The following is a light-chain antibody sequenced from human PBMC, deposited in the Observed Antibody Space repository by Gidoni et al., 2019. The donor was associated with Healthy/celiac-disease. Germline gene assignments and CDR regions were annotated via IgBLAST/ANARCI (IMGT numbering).Light chain of an antibody. J-gene: IGLJ2*01. CDR2: EGS. CDR3: CSYAGSSTGVV. Sequence: QSALTQPASVSGSPGQSITISRTGTSSDVGSYNLVSWYQQHPGKAPKLMIYEGSNRPSGVFNRFSGSKSGNTASLTISGLQAEDEADYYCCSYAGSSTGVVFGGGTKLTVL. CDR1: SSDVGSYNL. V-gene: IGLV2-23*01.